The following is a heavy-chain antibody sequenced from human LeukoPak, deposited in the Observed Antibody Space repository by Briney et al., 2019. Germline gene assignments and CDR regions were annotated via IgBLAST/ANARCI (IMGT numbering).Heavy chain of an antibody. Sequence: PGGSLRLSCAASGFTFSSYGMHWVRQAPGKGLEWVAVIWYDGSNKYYADSVKGRFTISRDNAKNTLYLQMKSLRAEDTAVYYCVRDWDHFDFDSWGLGTLVTVSS. J-gene: IGHJ5*01. V-gene: IGHV3-33*01. CDR3: VRDWDHFDFDS. CDR1: GFTFSSYG. CDR2: IWYDGSNK. D-gene: IGHD3-9*01.